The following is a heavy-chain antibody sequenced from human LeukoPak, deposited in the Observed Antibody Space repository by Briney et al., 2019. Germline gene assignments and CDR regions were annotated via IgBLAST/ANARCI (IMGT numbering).Heavy chain of an antibody. CDR2: IIPIFGTA. CDR3: ARDRVHGYYGSGSYRH. Sequence: ASVTVSCKASGGTFSSYAISWVRQAPGQGLEWMGGIIPIFGTANYAQKFQGRVTITADESTSTAYMELSSLRSEDTAVYYCARDRVHGYYGSGSYRHWGQGTLVTVSS. D-gene: IGHD3-10*01. CDR1: GGTFSSYA. V-gene: IGHV1-69*13. J-gene: IGHJ4*02.